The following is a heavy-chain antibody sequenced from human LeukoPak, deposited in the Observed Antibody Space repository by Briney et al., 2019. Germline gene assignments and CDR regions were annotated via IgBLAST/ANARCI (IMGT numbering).Heavy chain of an antibody. CDR1: GFTFSSYE. Sequence: GGSLRLSRAASGFTFSSYEMNWVRQAPGKGLEWVSYISSSGSTIYYADSVKGRFTISRDNAKNSLYLQMNSLRAEDTAVYYCARGGDIVVVTSPFDYWGQGTLVTVSS. V-gene: IGHV3-48*03. D-gene: IGHD2-21*02. CDR2: ISSSGSTI. CDR3: ARGGDIVVVTSPFDY. J-gene: IGHJ4*02.